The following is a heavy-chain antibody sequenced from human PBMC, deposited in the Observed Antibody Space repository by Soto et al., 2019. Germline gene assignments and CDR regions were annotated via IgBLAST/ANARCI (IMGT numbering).Heavy chain of an antibody. Sequence: GESLKISCKGSGYSFTSYWIGWVRQMPGKGLEWMGIIYPGDSDTRYSPSFQGQVTISADKSISTAYLQWSSLKASDTAMYYCARIAAAGTKEYYYYGMDVWGQGTTVTVSS. CDR1: GYSFTSYW. D-gene: IGHD6-13*01. J-gene: IGHJ6*02. CDR2: IYPGDSDT. CDR3: ARIAAAGTKEYYYYGMDV. V-gene: IGHV5-51*01.